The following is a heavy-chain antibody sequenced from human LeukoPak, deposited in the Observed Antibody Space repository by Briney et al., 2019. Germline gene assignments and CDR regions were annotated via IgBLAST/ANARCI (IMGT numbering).Heavy chain of an antibody. V-gene: IGHV4-38-2*02. CDR2: IYHSGST. Sequence: SETLSLTCTVSGYSISSGYYWGWIRQPPGKGLEWIGSIYHSGSTYYNPSLKSRVTISVDTSKNQFSLKLSSVTAADTAVYYCAREIAAAGRYDYWGQGTLVTVSS. J-gene: IGHJ4*02. CDR3: AREIAAAGRYDY. D-gene: IGHD6-13*01. CDR1: GYSISSGYY.